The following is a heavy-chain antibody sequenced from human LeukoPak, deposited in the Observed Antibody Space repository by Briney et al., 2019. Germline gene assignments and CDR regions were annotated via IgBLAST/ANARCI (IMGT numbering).Heavy chain of an antibody. CDR1: GGSISSYY. Sequence: SETLSLTCTVSGGSISSYYWSWIRHPPGKGLELIGYIYYSGSTNYNPSPKSRVTISVDTSKNQFSLKLSSVTAADTAVYYCARALSTYYYDSSGYYFDYWGQGTLVTVSS. D-gene: IGHD3-22*01. J-gene: IGHJ4*02. V-gene: IGHV4-59*01. CDR2: IYYSGST. CDR3: ARALSTYYYDSSGYYFDY.